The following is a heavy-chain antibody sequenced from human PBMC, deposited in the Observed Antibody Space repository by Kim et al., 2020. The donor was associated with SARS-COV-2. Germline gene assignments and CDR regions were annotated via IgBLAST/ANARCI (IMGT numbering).Heavy chain of an antibody. Sequence: VKGRFTISRDNAKNSRYLQMNSLRAEDTAVYYCARDLGYYGSVYYYGMDVWGQGTTVTVSS. J-gene: IGHJ6*02. CDR3: ARDLGYYGSVYYYGMDV. V-gene: IGHV3-21*01. D-gene: IGHD3-10*01.